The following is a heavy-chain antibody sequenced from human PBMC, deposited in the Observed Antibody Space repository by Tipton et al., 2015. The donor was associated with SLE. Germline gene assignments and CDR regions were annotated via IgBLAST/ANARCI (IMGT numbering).Heavy chain of an antibody. Sequence: QSGPKVKKPGASVKVSCKASGYTFTSYDINWVRQATGQGLEWMGWMNPNNGDTDYAQKFQGRVTMTRNTSISTAYMELSILRSEDTAVYYCARGSGTYYNDIDYWGQGTLVTVSS. D-gene: IGHD3-10*01. CDR3: ARGSGTYYNDIDY. CDR2: MNPNNGDT. V-gene: IGHV1-8*01. J-gene: IGHJ4*02. CDR1: GYTFTSYD.